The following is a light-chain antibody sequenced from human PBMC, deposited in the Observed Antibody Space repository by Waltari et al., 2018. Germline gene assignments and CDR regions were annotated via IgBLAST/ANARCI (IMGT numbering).Light chain of an antibody. Sequence: QSALTQPASVSGSPGQSITIPCTGGSNNFGNYYLISWYQQHPGKAPKLMIFEGSKRPSGVSDRFSGSHSDNSASLTISGLQAEDEAYYYCCSYGGRTTIFGGGTRLTVL. CDR3: CSYGGRTTI. CDR1: SNNFGNYYL. V-gene: IGLV2-23*01. CDR2: EGS. J-gene: IGLJ2*01.